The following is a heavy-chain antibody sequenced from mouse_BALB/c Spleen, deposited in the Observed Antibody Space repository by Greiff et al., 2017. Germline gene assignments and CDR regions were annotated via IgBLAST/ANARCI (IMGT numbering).Heavy chain of an antibody. CDR1: GYTFTDYY. V-gene: IGHV1-84*02. D-gene: IGHD4-1*01. J-gene: IGHJ3*01. Sequence: QVQLKQSGPELVKPGASVKISCKASGYTFTDYYINWVKQKPGQGLEWIGWIYPGSGNTKYNEKFKGKATLTVDTSSSTAYMQLSSLTSEDTAVYFCARYSKLGRWAWFAYWGQGTLVTVSA. CDR3: ARYSKLGRWAWFAY. CDR2: IYPGSGNT.